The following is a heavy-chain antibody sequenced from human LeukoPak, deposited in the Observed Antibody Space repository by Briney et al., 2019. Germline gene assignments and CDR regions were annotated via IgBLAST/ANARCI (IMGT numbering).Heavy chain of an antibody. D-gene: IGHD4-11*01. CDR1: GSIFDDHG. V-gene: IGHV3-20*04. CDR3: ARGRKIYSNSDFDY. CDR2: INWSGGST. J-gene: IGHJ4*02. Sequence: AGGSLRLSCAASGSIFDDHGMNWVRQAPGKGLEWVSGINWSGGSTSYADSVKGRFTISRDNAKNSLYLQMNSLRAEDTALYYCARGRKIYSNSDFDYWGQGTLVTVSS.